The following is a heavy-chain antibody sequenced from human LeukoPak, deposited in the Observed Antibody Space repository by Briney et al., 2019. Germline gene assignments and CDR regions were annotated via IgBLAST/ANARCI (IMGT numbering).Heavy chain of an antibody. J-gene: IGHJ5*02. V-gene: IGHV4-59*01. D-gene: IGHD1-20*01. CDR3: ARDGGSNNYWFDP. CDR2: IHYSGST. Sequence: SETLSLTCTVSGGSISSDYWSWIRQPPGKGLEWIGYIHYSGSTNYNPSLKSRVTMSVDTSKNQFSLKLSSVTAADTAVYYCARDGGSNNYWFDPWGQGTLVTVSS. CDR1: GGSISSDY.